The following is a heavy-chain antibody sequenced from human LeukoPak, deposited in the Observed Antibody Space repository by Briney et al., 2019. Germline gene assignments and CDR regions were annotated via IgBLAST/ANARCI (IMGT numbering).Heavy chain of an antibody. CDR1: GGSISSYY. V-gene: IGHV4-59*08. CDR2: IYYSGST. Sequence: SETLSLTCTVSGGSISSYYWSWIRQPPGKGLEWLGYIYYSGSTNYNPSLKSRVTISVDTSRNQFSLKLSSVTAADTAVYYCARVYNWNSSGLGAPRDWGRGTLATVSS. D-gene: IGHD1-7*01. J-gene: IGHJ4*02. CDR3: ARVYNWNSSGLGAPRD.